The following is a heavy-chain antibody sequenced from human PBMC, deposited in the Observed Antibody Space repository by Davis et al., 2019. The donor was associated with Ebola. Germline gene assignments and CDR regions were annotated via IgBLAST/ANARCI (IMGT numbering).Heavy chain of an antibody. J-gene: IGHJ4*02. V-gene: IGHV4-34*01. Sequence: PSETLSLTCAVYGGSLNDYYWSWIRQAPGEGLEWIGEIDYRGKAKYNPSLKSRALLSMDASTKQFSLKLISVTAADTAVYFCASPHQIRGNNFFDSWGPGSQVTVSS. CDR1: GGSLNDYY. D-gene: IGHD2-2*01. CDR2: IDYRGKA. CDR3: ASPHQIRGNNFFDS.